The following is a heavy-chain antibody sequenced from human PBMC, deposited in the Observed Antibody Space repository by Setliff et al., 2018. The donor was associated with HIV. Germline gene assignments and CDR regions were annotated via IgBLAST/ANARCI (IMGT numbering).Heavy chain of an antibody. J-gene: IGHJ4*01. CDR1: GYSINNGLY. CDR3: ARGRDYTGSWFRPFYLDF. V-gene: IGHV4-38-2*02. CDR2: INHSGST. Sequence: NPSETLSLTCTVSGYSINNGLYWAWFRQPPGKGLEWIGSINHSGSTAYNLALESRVSMSIDTSKNQFSLKLTSVTAADTAIYYCARGRDYTGSWFRPFYLDFWGHGNLVTVSS. D-gene: IGHD3-3*01.